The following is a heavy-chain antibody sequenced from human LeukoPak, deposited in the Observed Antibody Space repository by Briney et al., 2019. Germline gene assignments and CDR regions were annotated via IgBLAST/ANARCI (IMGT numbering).Heavy chain of an antibody. D-gene: IGHD5-12*01. V-gene: IGHV1-69*06. Sequence: GASVKVSCKASGGTFSSYAISWVRQAPGQGLEWMGGIIPIFGTANYAQKFQGRVTITVDKSTSTAYMELSSLRSEDTAVYYCARAVLGDSGSADYWGQGTLVTVSS. CDR2: IIPIFGTA. CDR1: GGTFSSYA. J-gene: IGHJ4*02. CDR3: ARAVLGDSGSADY.